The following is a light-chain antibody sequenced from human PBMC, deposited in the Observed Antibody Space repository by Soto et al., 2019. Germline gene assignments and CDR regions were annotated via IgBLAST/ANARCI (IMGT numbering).Light chain of an antibody. J-gene: IGKJ1*01. CDR1: QNVGHN. V-gene: IGKV3-15*01. CDR2: GAS. CDR3: QQHNNWPGPGT. Sequence: EIVMTQSPAILSVSPGARATLSCRASQNVGHNLVWYQQKAGQAPRLLIFGASTRVTGIPARFSGSGSGTDFTLTISSLQSEDSAVYYCQQHNNWPGPGTFGQGTKVDIK.